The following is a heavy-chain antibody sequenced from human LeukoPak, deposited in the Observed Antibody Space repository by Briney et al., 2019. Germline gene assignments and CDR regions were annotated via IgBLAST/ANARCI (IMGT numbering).Heavy chain of an antibody. CDR1: GYSFTSYW. J-gene: IGHJ6*03. V-gene: IGHV5-51*01. D-gene: IGHD6-19*01. Sequence: GESLKISCKGSGYSFTSYWIGWVRQMPGKGLEWMGIIYPGDSDTRYSPSFQGQVTISADKSISTAYLQWSSLKASDTAMYYWARRGAVAGPRYYYYYMDVWGKGTTVTVSS. CDR2: IYPGDSDT. CDR3: ARRGAVAGPRYYYYYMDV.